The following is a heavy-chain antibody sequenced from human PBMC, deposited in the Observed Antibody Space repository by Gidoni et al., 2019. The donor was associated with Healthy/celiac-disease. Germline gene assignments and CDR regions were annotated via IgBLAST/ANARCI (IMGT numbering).Heavy chain of an antibody. CDR3: ARAPFEYSSGWPNFDY. CDR2: ISYDGSNK. CDR1: GFTFSSYA. V-gene: IGHV3-30-3*01. D-gene: IGHD6-19*01. J-gene: IGHJ4*02. Sequence: QVQLVESGGGVVQPGRSLRLSCAASGFTFSSYAMHWVRQAPGKGLEWVAVISYDGSNKYYADSVKGRFTISRDNSKNTLYLQMNSLRAEDTAVYYCARAPFEYSSGWPNFDYWGQGTLVTVSS.